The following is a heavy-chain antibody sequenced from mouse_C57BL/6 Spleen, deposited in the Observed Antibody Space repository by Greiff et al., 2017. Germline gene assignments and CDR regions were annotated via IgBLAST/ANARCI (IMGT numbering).Heavy chain of an antibody. CDR2: IYPGVGDT. CDR1: GYASGSFW. CDR3: ARSEAMDC. Sequence: QVQLQQSGAELVKPGASVKISCKASGYASGSFWRNWVKQRPGKGREWIGQIYPGVGDTNYNGKFKGKATLTADKSSSTAYMQLSSLTSEDSAVYFCARSEAMDCWSRGTSVTV. J-gene: IGHJ4*01. V-gene: IGHV1-80*01.